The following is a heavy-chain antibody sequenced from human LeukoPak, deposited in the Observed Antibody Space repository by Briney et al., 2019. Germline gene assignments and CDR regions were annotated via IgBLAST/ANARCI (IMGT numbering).Heavy chain of an antibody. J-gene: IGHJ4*02. V-gene: IGHV3-33*01. CDR3: ARDPYGSGDGYFDY. Sequence: PGGSLRLSCAASGFTFSSYGMHWVRQAPGKGLEWVALIWYTGSKKYYADSVKGRFTISRDNSKNTLYLQMSSLRAEDTAVYYCARDPYGSGDGYFDYWGQGTLVTVSS. CDR1: GFTFSSYG. D-gene: IGHD3-10*01. CDR2: IWYTGSKK.